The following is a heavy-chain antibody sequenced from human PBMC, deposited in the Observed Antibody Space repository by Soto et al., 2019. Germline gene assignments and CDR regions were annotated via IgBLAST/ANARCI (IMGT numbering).Heavy chain of an antibody. Sequence: GGSLRLSCAASGFTFSSYAMHWVRQAPGKGLEWVAVISYDGSNKYYADSVKGRFTISRDNSKNTLYLQMNSLRAEDTAVYYCARSTGDRDAFDIWGQGTMVTVSS. V-gene: IGHV3-30-3*01. D-gene: IGHD7-27*01. CDR3: ARSTGDRDAFDI. CDR1: GFTFSSYA. J-gene: IGHJ3*02. CDR2: ISYDGSNK.